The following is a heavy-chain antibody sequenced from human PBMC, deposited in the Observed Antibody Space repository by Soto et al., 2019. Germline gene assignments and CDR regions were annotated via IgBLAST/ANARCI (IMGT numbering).Heavy chain of an antibody. CDR1: GFTFSDYC. D-gene: IGHD3-9*01. CDR2: ISSSSSYT. V-gene: IGHV3-11*05. CDR3: ARGSGGTYDILTGYYSYYYGMDV. Sequence: GGSLRLSCAAPGFTFSDYCMSWIRQAPGKGLEWVSYISSSSSYTNYADSVKGRFTISRDNAKNSLYLQMNSLRAEDTAVYYCARGSGGTYDILTGYYSYYYGMDVWGQGTTVTVSS. J-gene: IGHJ6*02.